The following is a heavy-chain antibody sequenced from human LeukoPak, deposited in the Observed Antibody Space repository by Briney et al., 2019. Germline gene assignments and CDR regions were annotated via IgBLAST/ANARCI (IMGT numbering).Heavy chain of an antibody. CDR2: ISAYNGKT. CDR3: ARLLDFWSGYRYYFDY. D-gene: IGHD3-3*01. Sequence: ASVKASCKASGYTFTSYGSSWVRQAPGQGLEWMGWISAYNGKTNYAQKLQGRVAMTPDTSTSTAYMELRSLRSDDTAVYYCARLLDFWSGYRYYFDYWRQGTLVSVSS. CDR1: GYTFTSYG. J-gene: IGHJ4*02. V-gene: IGHV1-18*01.